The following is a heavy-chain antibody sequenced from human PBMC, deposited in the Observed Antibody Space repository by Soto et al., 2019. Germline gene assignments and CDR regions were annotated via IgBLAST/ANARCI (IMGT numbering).Heavy chain of an antibody. V-gene: IGHV1-18*01. CDR3: AKDRGVAPPVAGTSHYCYYLDV. CDR2: ISAYNGNT. D-gene: IGHD6-19*01. CDR1: GYSFTNYG. Sequence: QDQLVQSGVEVKKPGASVKVSCKASGYSFTNYGITWERQAPGQGVEWMGLISAYNGNTNYAQKFQGRVTMTTDASTSTAYLELRSVRSDDTAVYYCAKDRGVAPPVAGTSHYCYYLDVWGKGTTVTVSS. J-gene: IGHJ6*03.